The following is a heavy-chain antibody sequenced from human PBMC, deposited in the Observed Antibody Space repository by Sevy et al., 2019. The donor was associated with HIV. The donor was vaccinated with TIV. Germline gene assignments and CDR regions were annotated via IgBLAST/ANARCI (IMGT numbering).Heavy chain of an antibody. CDR2: IYYGGST. CDR1: GGSISSGGYY. V-gene: IGHV4-31*03. CDR3: ARRTHSYGIYFDY. Sequence: SETLSLTCTVSGGSISSGGYYWSWIRQHPGKGLEWIGYIYYGGSTYYNPSLKSRVSILVDPSKNQFSLKLSSVTAADTAVYYCARRTHSYGIYFDYWGQGTLVTVSS. J-gene: IGHJ4*02. D-gene: IGHD5-18*01.